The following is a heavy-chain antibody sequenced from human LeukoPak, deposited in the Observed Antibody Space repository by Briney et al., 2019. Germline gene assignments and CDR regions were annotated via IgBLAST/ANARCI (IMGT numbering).Heavy chain of an antibody. J-gene: IGHJ5*01. V-gene: IGHV3-23*01. CDR3: AKDRPNYYGNNGHYYRRDGDS. CDR1: GFIFSIYA. D-gene: IGHD3-22*01. CDR2: ISGSGDLT. Sequence: GGSLRLSCAASGFIFSIYAMSWVRQAPGKGLEWVSSISGSGDLTYYAGSVKGRFTISRDDSKNTLYLQMNSLRAEDTAIYYCAKDRPNYYGNNGHYYRRDGDSWGQGTLVTVSS.